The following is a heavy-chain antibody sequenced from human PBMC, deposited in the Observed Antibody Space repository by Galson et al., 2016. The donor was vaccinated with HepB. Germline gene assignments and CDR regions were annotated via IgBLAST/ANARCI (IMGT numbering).Heavy chain of an antibody. Sequence: VKVPCKAFGGTFDSSAISWVRQAPGEGLEWMGGIIPGIDSANYAQKFQGRVTITADRSTSTVYMKLSSLRSEDTAMYYCARSDWQQLMTTRFDYWGQGTLVTVSS. CDR3: ARSDWQQLMTTRFDY. D-gene: IGHD6-13*01. CDR1: GGTFDSSA. J-gene: IGHJ4*02. CDR2: IIPGIDSA. V-gene: IGHV1-69*06.